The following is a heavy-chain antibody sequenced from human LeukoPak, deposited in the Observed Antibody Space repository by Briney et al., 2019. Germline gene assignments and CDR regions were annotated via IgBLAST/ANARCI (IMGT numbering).Heavy chain of an antibody. CDR2: IYHCGST. Sequence: PSQTLSLTCAVSGGSISSGGYSWSWIRQPPGKGLEWIGYIYHCGSTYYNPSLKSRVTISVDRSKNQFSLKLSSVTAADTAVYYCARAGDYDGDYFDYWGQGTLVTVSS. D-gene: IGHD4-17*01. V-gene: IGHV4-30-2*01. J-gene: IGHJ4*02. CDR3: ARAGDYDGDYFDY. CDR1: GGSISSGGYS.